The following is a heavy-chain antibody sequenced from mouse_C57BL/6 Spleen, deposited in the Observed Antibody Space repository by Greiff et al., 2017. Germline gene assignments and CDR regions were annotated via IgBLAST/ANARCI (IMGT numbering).Heavy chain of an antibody. V-gene: IGHV3-6*01. CDR3: AREEGFDV. CDR2: ISNDGSN. Sequence: EVQLQQSGPGLVKPSQSLSLTCSVTGYSITSGYYWNWIRQFPGNKLEWMGYISNDGSNNYNPSLKNRISITRDTSKNQCFLKLNSVTTGDTATYYCAREEGFDVWGTGTTVTVSS. J-gene: IGHJ1*03. CDR1: GYSITSGYY.